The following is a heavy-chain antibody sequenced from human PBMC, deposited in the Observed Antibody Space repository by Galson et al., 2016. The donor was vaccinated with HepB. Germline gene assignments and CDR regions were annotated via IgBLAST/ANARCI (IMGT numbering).Heavy chain of an antibody. V-gene: IGHV6-1*01. Sequence: CAISGDSVSSNSATWNWIRQSPSRGLEWLGRTYYRSKWYNDYALSVKSRITINPDTSKSQFSLQLNSATPEDTAVYYCARVRSGYSGYANPYYYGMDVWGQGTTVTVSS. CDR3: ARVRSGYSGYANPYYYGMDV. CDR2: TYYRSKWYN. J-gene: IGHJ6*02. CDR1: GDSVSSNSAT. D-gene: IGHD5-12*01.